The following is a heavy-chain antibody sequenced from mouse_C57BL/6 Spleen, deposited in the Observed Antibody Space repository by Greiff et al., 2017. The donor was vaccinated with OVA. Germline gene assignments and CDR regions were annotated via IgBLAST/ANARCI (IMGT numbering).Heavy chain of an antibody. CDR2: IHPNSGST. CDR1: GYTFTSYW. D-gene: IGHD1-1*01. CDR3: ARENYYGSSYAMDY. J-gene: IGHJ4*01. V-gene: IGHV1-64*01. Sequence: VQLQQPGAELVKPGASVKLSCKASGYTFTSYWMHWVKQRPGQGLGWIGMIHPNSGSTNYNEKFKSKATLTVDKSSSTAYMQLSSLTSEDSAVYYCARENYYGSSYAMDYWGQGTSVTVSS.